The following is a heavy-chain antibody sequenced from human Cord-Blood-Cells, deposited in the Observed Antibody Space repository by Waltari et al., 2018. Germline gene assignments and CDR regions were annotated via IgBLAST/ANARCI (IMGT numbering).Heavy chain of an antibody. CDR2: IYHSGST. CDR1: GGSISSSNW. CDR3: ARRQLYSSSWYEDYYGMDV. J-gene: IGHJ6*02. D-gene: IGHD6-13*01. V-gene: IGHV4-4*02. Sequence: QVQLQASGPGLVKPSGTLSLTCAVPGGSISSSNWWSWVRQPQGKGLEWIGEIYHSGSTNYNPSLKSRVTISVDESKNQFSLKLSSVTAADTAVYYCARRQLYSSSWYEDYYGMDVWGQGTTVTVSS.